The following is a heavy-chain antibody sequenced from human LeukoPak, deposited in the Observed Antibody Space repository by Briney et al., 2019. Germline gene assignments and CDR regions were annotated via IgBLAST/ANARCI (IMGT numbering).Heavy chain of an antibody. J-gene: IGHJ6*03. D-gene: IGHD2-8*01. V-gene: IGHV4-39*07. CDR2: IYYSGST. Sequence: SETLSLTCTVSGGSISSSSYYWGWIRQPPGKGLEWIGIIYYSGSTYYNPSLKSRVTISVDTSKNQFSLKLSSVTAADTAVYYCARSEGVSYYYMDVWGKGTTVTVSS. CDR3: ARSEGVSYYYMDV. CDR1: GGSISSSSYY.